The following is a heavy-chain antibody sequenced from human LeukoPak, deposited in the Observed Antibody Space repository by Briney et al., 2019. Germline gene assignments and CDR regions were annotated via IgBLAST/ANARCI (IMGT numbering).Heavy chain of an antibody. CDR2: IYYSGST. V-gene: IGHV4-59*01. Sequence: LXXTXXVSGAXISSYYWSWIRQPPGKGLEWIGYIYYSGSTNYNPSLKSRVTISIDTSKNQFSVNLSSVTAADTAVYYCASYDFWSGSNRFDPWGQGTLVTVSS. J-gene: IGHJ5*02. D-gene: IGHD3-3*01. CDR1: GAXISSYY. CDR3: ASYDFWSGSNRFDP.